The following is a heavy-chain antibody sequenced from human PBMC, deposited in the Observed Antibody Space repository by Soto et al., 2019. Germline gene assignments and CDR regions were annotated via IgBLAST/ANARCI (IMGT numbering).Heavy chain of an antibody. J-gene: IGHJ5*02. D-gene: IGHD2-21*02. CDR1: GYTFTGYY. CDR2: INPNSGGT. V-gene: IGHV1-2*02. Sequence: ASVKVSCKASGYTFTGYYMHWVRQAPGQGLEWMGWINPNSGGTNCAQKFQGRVTMTRDTSISTAYMELSRLRSDDTAVYYCARDLVPTPYCGGDCYSAWGQGTLVTVSS. CDR3: ARDLVPTPYCGGDCYSA.